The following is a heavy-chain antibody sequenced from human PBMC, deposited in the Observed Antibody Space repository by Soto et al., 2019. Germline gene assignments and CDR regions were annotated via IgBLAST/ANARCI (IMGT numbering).Heavy chain of an antibody. V-gene: IGHV4-34*01. Sequence: PSETLSLTCAVYGGSFSGYYWCWSRQPPGKGLEWIGEINHSGSTNYNPSLKSRVTISVDTSKNQFSLKLSSVTAADTAVYYCAGGSYYYDSSGHEVDAFDIWGQGTMVT. D-gene: IGHD3-22*01. J-gene: IGHJ3*02. CDR1: GGSFSGYY. CDR2: INHSGST. CDR3: AGGSYYYDSSGHEVDAFDI.